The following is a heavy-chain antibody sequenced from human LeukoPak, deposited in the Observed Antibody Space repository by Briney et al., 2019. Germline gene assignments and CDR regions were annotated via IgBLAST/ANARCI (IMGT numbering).Heavy chain of an antibody. Sequence: SETLSLTCTVSGGSISSSSYYWGWIRQPPGKGLEWIGSIYYSGSTYYNPSLKSRVTISVDTSKNQFSLKLSSVTAADTAVYYCARDGGLQLPFGYWGQGTLVTVSS. D-gene: IGHD5-18*01. CDR2: IYYSGST. V-gene: IGHV4-39*07. CDR1: GGSISSSSYY. CDR3: ARDGGLQLPFGY. J-gene: IGHJ4*02.